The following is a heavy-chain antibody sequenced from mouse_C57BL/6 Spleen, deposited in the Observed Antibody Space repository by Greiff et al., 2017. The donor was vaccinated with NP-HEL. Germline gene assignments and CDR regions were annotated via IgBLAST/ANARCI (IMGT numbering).Heavy chain of an antibody. V-gene: IGHV1-64*01. J-gene: IGHJ1*03. Sequence: VQLQQPGAELVKPGASVKLSCKASGYTFTSYWMHWVKQRPGQGLEWIGMIHPNSGSTNYNEKFKSKATLTVDKSSSTAYMQLSSLTSEDSAVYYCARSPPITTVVAPYFGVWGTGTTVTVSS. CDR2: IHPNSGST. CDR1: GYTFTSYW. D-gene: IGHD1-1*01. CDR3: ARSPPITTVVAPYFGV.